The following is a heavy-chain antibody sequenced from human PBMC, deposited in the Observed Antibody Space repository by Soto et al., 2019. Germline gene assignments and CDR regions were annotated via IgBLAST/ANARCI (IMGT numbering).Heavy chain of an antibody. J-gene: IGHJ3*01. CDR1: GTHNMGKK. CDR3: ATWHEREHAYDV. CDR2: LYDVDGS. Sequence: GSPRLSRSPLGTHNMGKKKLALVPQAPGKGLEWVSALYDVDGSFYADSVKGRFTTSSDSSKTTVYLQMNDLRPDDTAVYYCATWHEREHAYDVWGQGTTVTVSS. D-gene: IGHD1-1*01. V-gene: IGHV3-53*01.